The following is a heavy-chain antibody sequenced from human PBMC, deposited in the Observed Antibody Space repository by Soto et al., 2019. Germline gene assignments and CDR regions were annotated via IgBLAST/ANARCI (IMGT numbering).Heavy chain of an antibody. CDR1: GYIFISTW. J-gene: IGHJ6*02. CDR3: ASPGGGIDA. CDR2: IYPGDSDT. Sequence: SAALNISCTFCGYIFISTWIGWVRQMPGKGLEWMGIIYPGDSDTRYSPSFQGQVIISVDKSITTAYVQWSSLKASDTAMYYCASPGGGIDAWGQGTRLTGSS. D-gene: IGHD2-15*01. V-gene: IGHV5-51*01.